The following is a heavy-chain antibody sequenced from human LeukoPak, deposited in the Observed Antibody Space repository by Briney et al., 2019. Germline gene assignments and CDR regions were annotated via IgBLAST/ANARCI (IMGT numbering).Heavy chain of an antibody. V-gene: IGHV3-23*01. CDR3: AKLGQLWLLSYFDN. D-gene: IGHD5-18*01. CDR2: ISGSGGST. CDR1: GFTFSSYG. Sequence: PGGSLRLSCAASGFTFSSYGMSWVRQAPGKGLEWVSAISGSGGSTYYADSVKGRFTISRDNSKNTLYLQMNSLRAEDTAVYYCAKLGQLWLLSYFDNWGQGTLVTVSS. J-gene: IGHJ4*02.